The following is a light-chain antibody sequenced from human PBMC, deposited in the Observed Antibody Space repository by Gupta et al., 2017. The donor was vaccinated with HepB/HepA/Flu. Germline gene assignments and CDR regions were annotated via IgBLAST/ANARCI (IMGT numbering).Light chain of an antibody. Sequence: SYELTQPPSVSVSPGQTASITCSGDKLGDKYACWYQQKPGQSPVLVIYQDSKRPSGIPERFSGSNSGNTATLTISGTQAMDEADYYGQAGDSSIFGGGTKLTVL. CDR1: KLGDKY. J-gene: IGLJ2*01. CDR2: QDS. CDR3: QAGDSSI. V-gene: IGLV3-1*01.